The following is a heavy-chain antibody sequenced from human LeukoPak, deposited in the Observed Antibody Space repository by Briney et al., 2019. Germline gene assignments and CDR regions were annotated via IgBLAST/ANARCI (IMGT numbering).Heavy chain of an antibody. CDR2: FSRDGVNR. CDR1: GFSFSNSA. Sequence: GGSLRLSCAASGFSFSNSAMHWVRQAPGKGLEWVAVFSRDGVNRYYRDSVKGRFAISRDNSKNTLYLQMNSLRLEDTAIYYCATGKLDASGFDFMLPFWGQGTLVSVSS. J-gene: IGHJ4*02. D-gene: IGHD5-12*01. V-gene: IGHV3-30*09. CDR3: ATGKLDASGFDFMLPF.